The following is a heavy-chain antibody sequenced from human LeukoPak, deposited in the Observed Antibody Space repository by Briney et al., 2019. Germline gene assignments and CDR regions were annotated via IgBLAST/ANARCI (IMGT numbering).Heavy chain of an antibody. D-gene: IGHD5-18*01. J-gene: IGHJ4*02. CDR3: ARDSRGYSYGSDFDY. Sequence: PGRSLRLSCAASGFTFSSYGMHWVRQAPGKGLEWVAVISYDGSNKYYADSVKGRFTISRDNSKNTLYLQMNSLRAEDTAVYYCARDSRGYSYGSDFDYWGQGTLVTVSS. CDR2: ISYDGSNK. V-gene: IGHV3-30*03. CDR1: GFTFSSYG.